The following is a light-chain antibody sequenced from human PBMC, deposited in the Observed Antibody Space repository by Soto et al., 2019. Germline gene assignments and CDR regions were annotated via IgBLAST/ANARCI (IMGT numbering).Light chain of an antibody. Sequence: DIQMTQSPSTLSASVGDRVTITCRASQSISSWLAWYQQKPGKAPKLLIYKASGLESGVPSRFSGSGSGTEFTLTISILQPDDFATYYCQQYNSYPWTFGQGTKVDIK. J-gene: IGKJ1*01. CDR1: QSISSW. CDR2: KAS. CDR3: QQYNSYPWT. V-gene: IGKV1-5*03.